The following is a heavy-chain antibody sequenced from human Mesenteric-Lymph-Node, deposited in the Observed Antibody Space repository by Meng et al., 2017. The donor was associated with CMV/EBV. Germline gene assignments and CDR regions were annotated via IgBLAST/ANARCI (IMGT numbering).Heavy chain of an antibody. V-gene: IGHV3-43*01. CDR2: ISWDGGST. CDR1: GFTFDDYT. CDR3: AKDEHYYYGMDV. J-gene: IGHJ6*02. Sequence: GESLKISCAASGFTFDDYTMHWVRQAPGKGLEWVSLISWDGGSTYYADSVKGRFTISRDNSKNSLYLQMNSLRTEDTALYYCAKDEHYYYGMDVWGQGTTVTVSS.